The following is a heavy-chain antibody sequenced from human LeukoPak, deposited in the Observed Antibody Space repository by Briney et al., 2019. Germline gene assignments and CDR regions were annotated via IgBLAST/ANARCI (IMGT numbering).Heavy chain of an antibody. CDR2: INSDGSST. J-gene: IGHJ4*02. CDR1: GFTFSNYW. D-gene: IGHD6-13*01. Sequence: GGSLRLSCVVSGFTFSNYWMHWVRQAPGKGLVWVSRINSDGSSTSYADSVKGRFTISRDNAKNTLYLQMNSLRAEDTAVYYCARGAAAGTYYFDYWGQGTLVTVSS. CDR3: ARGAAAGTYYFDY. V-gene: IGHV3-74*01.